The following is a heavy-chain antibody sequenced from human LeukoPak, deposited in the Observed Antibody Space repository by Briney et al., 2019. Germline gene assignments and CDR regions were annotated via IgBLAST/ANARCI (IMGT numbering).Heavy chain of an antibody. D-gene: IGHD5-18*01. Sequence: SETLSLTCTVSGGSISSYYWSWIRQPPGKGLEWIRYIYYSGSTNYNPSLKSRVTISVDTSKNQFSLKLSSVTAADTAVYYCARDVGGYGYWYFDLWGRGTLVTVSS. CDR1: GGSISSYY. CDR3: ARDVGGYGYWYFDL. V-gene: IGHV4-59*01. J-gene: IGHJ2*01. CDR2: IYYSGST.